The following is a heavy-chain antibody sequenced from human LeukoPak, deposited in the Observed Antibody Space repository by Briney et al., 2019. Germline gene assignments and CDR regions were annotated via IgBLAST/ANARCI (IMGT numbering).Heavy chain of an antibody. CDR3: ASSSPWLVVY. CDR1: GLTFSSYW. J-gene: IGHJ4*02. Sequence: RPGGSLRPSCAASGLTFSSYWMSWVRQAPGKGLEWVANIKQDGSEKYYVDSVKGRFTISRDNAKNSLYLQMNSLRAEDTAVYYCASSSPWLVVYWGQGTLVTVSS. D-gene: IGHD6-19*01. CDR2: IKQDGSEK. V-gene: IGHV3-7*01.